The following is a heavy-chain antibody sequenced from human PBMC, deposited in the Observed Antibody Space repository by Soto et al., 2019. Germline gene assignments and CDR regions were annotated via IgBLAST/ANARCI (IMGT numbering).Heavy chain of an antibody. CDR3: ARDSGGLWFGGNAFDI. CDR1: GYTFTSYA. J-gene: IGHJ3*02. CDR2: INAGNGNT. D-gene: IGHD3-10*01. Sequence: ASVKVSCKASGYTFTSYAMHWVRQAPGQRLEWMGRINAGNGNTKYSQKFQGRVTITRDTSASTAYMELSSLRSEDTAVYYCARDSGGLWFGGNAFDIWGQGTMVTVSS. V-gene: IGHV1-3*01.